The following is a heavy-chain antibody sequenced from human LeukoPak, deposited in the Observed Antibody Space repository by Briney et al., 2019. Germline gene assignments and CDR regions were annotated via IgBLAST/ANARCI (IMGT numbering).Heavy chain of an antibody. CDR2: ISNNGGYT. V-gene: IGHV3-23*01. CDR3: AAIWSGYPNWFDP. J-gene: IGHJ5*02. CDR1: GFTFSSSA. D-gene: IGHD3-3*01. Sequence: GGSLRLSCAASGFTFSSSAMSWVRQAPGKGLEWVSAISNNGGYTYYADSVQGRFTISRDNSKSTLCLQMNSLRAEDTAVYYCAAIWSGYPNWFDPWGQGTLVTVSS.